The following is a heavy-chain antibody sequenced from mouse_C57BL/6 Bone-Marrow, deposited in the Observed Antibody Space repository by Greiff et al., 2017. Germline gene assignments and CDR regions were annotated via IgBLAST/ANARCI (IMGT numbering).Heavy chain of an antibody. J-gene: IGHJ4*01. CDR2: IGRKGNNSAT. D-gene: IGHD4-1*01. V-gene: IGHV10-1*01. Sequence: EVLLVESGGGLVQPKGSLKLSCAASGFSFNTYAMNWVRQAPGKGLEWVARIGRKGNNSATYSADSVKDRFTISRDDSASMLYLQMNNWKTEDTAMYYCVSRTELYYAMDDWGKGTSVTVSS. CDR3: VSRTELYYAMDD. CDR1: GFSFNTYA.